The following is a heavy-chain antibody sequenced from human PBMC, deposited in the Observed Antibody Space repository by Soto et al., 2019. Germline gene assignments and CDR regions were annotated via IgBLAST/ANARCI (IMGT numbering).Heavy chain of an antibody. CDR1: GGSLSGNY. CDR3: ARGECGIRYCGSTCSYCGFDI. J-gene: IGHJ3*02. V-gene: IGHV4-34*01. Sequence: QVQLQEWGAGLLKPSETLSLTCAVYGGSLSGNYWSWIRQTPGKGLEWIAEITHRRNTNYNPFLKRRVTISVDTSKNHFSLKLNSVTAAYTAVYYCARGECGIRYCGSTCSYCGFDIWGHGTRVTFSS. CDR2: ITHRRNT. D-gene: IGHD2-2*01.